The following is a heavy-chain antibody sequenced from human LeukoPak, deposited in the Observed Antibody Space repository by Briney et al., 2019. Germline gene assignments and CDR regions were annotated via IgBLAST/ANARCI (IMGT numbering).Heavy chain of an antibody. CDR3: ARDQVGICDY. V-gene: IGHV3-7*01. CDR2: IKEDGSEK. J-gene: IGHJ4*02. CDR1: GFTFDDYG. D-gene: IGHD3-22*01. Sequence: PGGSLRLSCAASGFTFDDYGMSWVRQAPGKGLEWVADIKEDGSEKYYVGSVKGRFTISRDNAKNSLYLQMNSLRAEDTAVYYCARDQVGICDYWSQGTLVTVSS.